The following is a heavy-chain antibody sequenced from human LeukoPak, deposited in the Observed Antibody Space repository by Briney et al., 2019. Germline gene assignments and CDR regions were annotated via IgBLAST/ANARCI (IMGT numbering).Heavy chain of an antibody. V-gene: IGHV3-74*01. CDR3: AREGGVVTTIVFDY. J-gene: IGHJ4*02. Sequence: GGSLRLSCAASGFTFSSYAMSWVRQAPGKGLVWVSRINNDGSSTTYADSVKGRFTISRDNAKNTLYLQMNSLRAEDTAVYYCAREGGVVTTIVFDYWGQGTLVTVSP. CDR1: GFTFSSYA. CDR2: INNDGSST. D-gene: IGHD2-21*02.